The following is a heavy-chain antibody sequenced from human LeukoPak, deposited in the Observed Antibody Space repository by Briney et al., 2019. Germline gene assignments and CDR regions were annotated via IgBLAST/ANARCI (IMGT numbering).Heavy chain of an antibody. J-gene: IGHJ5*02. Sequence: SVKVSCKASGGTFSSYAISWVRQAPGQGLEWMGRIIPILGIANYAQKFQGRVTITADKSTSTAYMELSSLRSEDTAVYYCARISKTYYYDSPYWFDPWGQGTLVTVSS. CDR3: ARISKTYYYDSPYWFDP. V-gene: IGHV1-69*04. CDR1: GGTFSSYA. D-gene: IGHD3-22*01. CDR2: IIPILGIA.